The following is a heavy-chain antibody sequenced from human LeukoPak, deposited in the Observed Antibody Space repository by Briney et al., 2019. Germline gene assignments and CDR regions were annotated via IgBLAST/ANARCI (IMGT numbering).Heavy chain of an antibody. CDR2: IYYTGST. J-gene: IGHJ4*02. Sequence: PSQTLSLTCTVSGGSINSATYYWSWIRQHPGKGLEWIGYIYYTGSTYYNPSLKSRVTMSVDTSKNQFSLNLRSVTAADTAVYYYARPALTGADYFDYWGQGTLVTVSS. V-gene: IGHV4-31*03. CDR3: ARPALTGADYFDY. CDR1: GGSINSATYY.